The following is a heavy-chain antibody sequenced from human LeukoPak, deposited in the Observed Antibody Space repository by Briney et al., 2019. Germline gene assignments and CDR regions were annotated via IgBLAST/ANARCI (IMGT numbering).Heavy chain of an antibody. D-gene: IGHD2-15*01. CDR2: ISSSSSTI. Sequence: QPGGSLRLSCAASGFTFSSYSMNWVRQAPGKGLEWVSYISSSSSTIYYADSVKGRFTISRDNAKNSLYLQMNSLRAEDTAVYYCARGENIVVVVAANSNDAFDIWGQGTMVTVSS. J-gene: IGHJ3*02. V-gene: IGHV3-48*01. CDR3: ARGENIVVVVAANSNDAFDI. CDR1: GFTFSSYS.